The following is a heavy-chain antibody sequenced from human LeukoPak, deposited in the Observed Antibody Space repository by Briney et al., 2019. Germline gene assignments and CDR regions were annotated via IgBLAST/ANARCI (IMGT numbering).Heavy chain of an antibody. D-gene: IGHD5-12*01. V-gene: IGHV1-2*02. CDR2: INPNSGGT. CDR1: GYTFTGYY. CDR3: ARDSPKLGYSGYANYYFDY. Sequence: ASVKVSCKTSGYTFTGYYMHWVRQAPARGLEWMGWINPNSGGTNYAQKFQGRVTMTRDTSISTAYMELSRLRSDDTAVYYCARDSPKLGYSGYANYYFDYWGQGTLVTVSS. J-gene: IGHJ4*02.